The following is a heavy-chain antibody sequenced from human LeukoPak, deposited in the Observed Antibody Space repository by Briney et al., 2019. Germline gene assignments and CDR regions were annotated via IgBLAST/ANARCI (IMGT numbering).Heavy chain of an antibody. V-gene: IGHV1-58*01. CDR3: AAETQAYCGGDCPWGDYYGMDV. J-gene: IGHJ6*02. Sequence: SVKVSCKASGFTFTSSAVQWVRQARGQRLEWIGWIVVGSGNTNYAQKFQERVTITRDMSTSTAYMELSSLRSEDTAVYYCAAETQAYCGGDCPWGDYYGMDVWGQGTTVTVSS. CDR2: IVVGSGNT. D-gene: IGHD2-21*02. CDR1: GFTFTSSA.